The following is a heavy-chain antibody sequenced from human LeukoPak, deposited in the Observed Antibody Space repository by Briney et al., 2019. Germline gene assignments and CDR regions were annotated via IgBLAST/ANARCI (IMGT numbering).Heavy chain of an antibody. V-gene: IGHV4-59*01. CDR1: GGSISSYY. J-gene: IGHJ5*02. CDR2: IYYSGST. Sequence: SETLSLTCTVSGGSISSYYWSWIRQPPGKGLEWIGYIYYSGSTNYNPSLKSRVTISVDTSKNQFSLKLSSVTAADTAVYCCASRSIAAAGDGFDPWGQGTLVTVSS. D-gene: IGHD6-13*01. CDR3: ASRSIAAAGDGFDP.